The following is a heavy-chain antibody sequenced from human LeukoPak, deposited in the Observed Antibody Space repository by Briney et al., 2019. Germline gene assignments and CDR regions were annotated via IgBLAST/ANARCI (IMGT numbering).Heavy chain of an antibody. V-gene: IGHV1-69*13. D-gene: IGHD3-10*01. CDR1: GGTFSSYA. CDR3: ASSYYYGSGSYYYFDY. J-gene: IGHJ4*02. CDR2: IIPIFGTA. Sequence: GASVKVSCKASGGTFSSYAISWLRQAPGQGLEWMGGIIPIFGTANYAQKFQGRVTITADESTSTAYMELSSLRSEDTAVYYCASSYYYGSGSYYYFDYWGQGTLVTVSS.